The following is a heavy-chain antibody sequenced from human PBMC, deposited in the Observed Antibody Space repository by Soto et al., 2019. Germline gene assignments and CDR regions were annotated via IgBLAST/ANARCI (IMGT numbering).Heavy chain of an antibody. Sequence: PGESLKISCKGSGYSFTSYWIGWVRQMPGKGLEWMGIIYPGDSDTRYSPSFQGQVTISADKSISTAYLQWSSLKASDTATYYCARGVRYCSRTNCPNCFDSWGQGTLVTVSS. CDR1: GYSFTSYW. D-gene: IGHD2-2*01. V-gene: IGHV5-51*01. CDR2: IYPGDSDT. CDR3: ARGVRYCSRTNCPNCFDS. J-gene: IGHJ5*01.